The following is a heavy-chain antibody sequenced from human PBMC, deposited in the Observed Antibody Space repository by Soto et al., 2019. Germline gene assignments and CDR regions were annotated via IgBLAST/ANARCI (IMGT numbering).Heavy chain of an antibody. J-gene: IGHJ6*02. CDR1: WDGVSTISAA. Sequence: SQTLSRDCVNIWDGVSTISAAWNWIRQSPSRGLEWLGRTYYRSKWYNDYAVSVKSRITINPDTSKNQFSLQLNSVTPEDTAVYYCARGTYSSSSGRYYYYGMDVWGQGTTVTVSS. D-gene: IGHD6-6*01. CDR3: ARGTYSSSSGRYYYYGMDV. CDR2: TYYRSKWYN. V-gene: IGHV6-1*01.